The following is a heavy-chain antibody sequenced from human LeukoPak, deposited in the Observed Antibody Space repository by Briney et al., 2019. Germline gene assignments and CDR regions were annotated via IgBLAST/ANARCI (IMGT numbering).Heavy chain of an antibody. J-gene: IGHJ6*02. V-gene: IGHV3-11*04. CDR2: ISSSGVTI. CDR1: GFTFNDYY. D-gene: IGHD3-10*01. Sequence: PGGSLRLSCAASGFTFNDYYMNWIRQAPGKGLEWVSYISSSGVTIYYADSAKGRFTISRDNAKNSLYLQMNSLRAEDTAVYYCARALWSGPVYYGMDVWGQGTTVTVSS. CDR3: ARALWSGPVYYGMDV.